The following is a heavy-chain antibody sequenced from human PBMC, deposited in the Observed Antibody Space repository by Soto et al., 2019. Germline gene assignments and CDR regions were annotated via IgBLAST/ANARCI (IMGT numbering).Heavy chain of an antibody. D-gene: IGHD3-16*01. CDR3: ARGYVTGRSAVDI. CDR2: ISSGGLAI. CDR1: GFTFSGHS. V-gene: IGHV3-48*01. J-gene: IGHJ3*02. Sequence: GGSLRLSCAASGFTFSGHSMNWVRQAPGKGLEWVSYISSGGLAIYYADSVEGRFTISRDNANNSLYLQMNSLRAEDTAAYYCARGYVTGRSAVDIWGQGTKVTVSS.